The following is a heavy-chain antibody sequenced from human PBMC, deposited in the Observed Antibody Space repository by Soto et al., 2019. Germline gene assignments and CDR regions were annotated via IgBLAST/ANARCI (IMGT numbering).Heavy chain of an antibody. J-gene: IGHJ4*02. CDR2: IYYSGST. CDR3: ARDLVMEGKCAGGICPLLY. CDR1: GGSVSSGSYY. Sequence: TSETLSLTCTVSGGSVSSGSYYLSWIRQPPGKGLECIGYIYYSGSTNYNPSLKGRVTISVDTSKNQFSLKLSSVTAADTAVYFCARDLVMEGKCAGGICPLLYWGQGALVTVSS. V-gene: IGHV4-61*01. D-gene: IGHD2-8*02.